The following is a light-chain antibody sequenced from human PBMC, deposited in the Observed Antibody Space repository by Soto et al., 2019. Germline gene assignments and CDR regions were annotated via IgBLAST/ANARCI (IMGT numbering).Light chain of an antibody. J-gene: IGKJ4*01. CDR3: QQSYSTLGGLT. Sequence: DIQMTQSPSSLSASVGDRVTITCRASQSISSYLNWYQQKPGKAPKLLIYAASSLQSGVTSRFSGSGSGTDFTLTISSLQPEDFATYYCQQSYSTLGGLTFGGGTKVEIK. V-gene: IGKV1-39*01. CDR1: QSISSY. CDR2: AAS.